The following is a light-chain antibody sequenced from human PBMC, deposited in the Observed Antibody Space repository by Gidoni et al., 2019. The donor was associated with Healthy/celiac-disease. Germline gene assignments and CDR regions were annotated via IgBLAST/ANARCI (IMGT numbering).Light chain of an antibody. V-gene: IGKV1-39*01. Sequence: IQLPQSPSSLSASVGDRVTITCRASQSISSYLNWYQQKPGKAPKLLIYAASSLQSGVPSRFSGSGSGTDFTLTISSLQPEEFATYYCQQSYSTPLTFGGGTKVEIK. CDR3: QQSYSTPLT. J-gene: IGKJ4*01. CDR2: AAS. CDR1: QSISSY.